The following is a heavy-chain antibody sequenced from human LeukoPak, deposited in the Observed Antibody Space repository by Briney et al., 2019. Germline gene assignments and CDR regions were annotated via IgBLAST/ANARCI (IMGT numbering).Heavy chain of an antibody. D-gene: IGHD3-16*02. CDR2: IYYSGST. V-gene: IGHV4-31*03. J-gene: IGHJ3*02. CDR1: GGSISSGGYY. CDR3: ARELSHDAFDI. Sequence: PSETLSLTCTVSGGSISSGGYYWSWIRQHPGKGLEWIGYIYYSGSTYYNPSLRSRVTISVDTSKNQFSLKLSSVTAADTAVYYCARELSHDAFDIWGQGTMVTVSS.